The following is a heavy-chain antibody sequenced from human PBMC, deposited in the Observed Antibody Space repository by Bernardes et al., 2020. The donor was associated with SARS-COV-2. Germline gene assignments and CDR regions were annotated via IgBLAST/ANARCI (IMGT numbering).Heavy chain of an antibody. D-gene: IGHD3-3*01. Sequence: GGSLRLSCAASGFTFAAYTMHWVRLVPGKGLEWVSLVSWDGSTTNYADSVKGRFIISRDSSRNTLHVQMNSLRKEDTALYYCATERQSLTIFGVGHDAFDFWGQGTMVTVSS. CDR1: GFTFAAYT. J-gene: IGHJ3*01. CDR3: ATERQSLTIFGVGHDAFDF. V-gene: IGHV3-43*01. CDR2: VSWDGSTT.